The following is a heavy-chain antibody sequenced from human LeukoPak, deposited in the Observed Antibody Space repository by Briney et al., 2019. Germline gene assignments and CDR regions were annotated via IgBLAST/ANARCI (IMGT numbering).Heavy chain of an antibody. CDR1: GFTFNSYT. V-gene: IGHV3-48*01. CDR2: ISSSSSTI. J-gene: IGHJ4*02. D-gene: IGHD3-3*01. CDR3: ARLEPGLFFDY. Sequence: PGGSLRLSCAASGFTFNSYTLNWVRQAPGKGLEWVSYISSSSSTIYYADSVKGRFTISRDNAKNSLYLQMNSLRAEDTAVYYCARLEPGLFFDYWGQGTLVTVSS.